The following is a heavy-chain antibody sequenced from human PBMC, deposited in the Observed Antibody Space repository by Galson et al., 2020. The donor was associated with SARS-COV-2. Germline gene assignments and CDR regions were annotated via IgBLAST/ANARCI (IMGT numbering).Heavy chain of an antibody. Sequence: SQTLSLTCTVSGGSISSGSYYWSWIRQPAGKGLEWIGRIYTSGSTNYNPSLKSRVTISVDTSKNQFSLKLSSVTAADTAVYYCARDSISGWEYWFDPWGQGTLVTVSS. CDR3: ARDSISGWEYWFDP. CDR1: GGSISSGSYY. V-gene: IGHV4-61*02. CDR2: IYTSGST. J-gene: IGHJ5*02. D-gene: IGHD6-19*01.